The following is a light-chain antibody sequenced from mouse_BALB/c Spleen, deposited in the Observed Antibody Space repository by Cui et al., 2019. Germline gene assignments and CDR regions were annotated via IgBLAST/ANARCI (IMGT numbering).Light chain of an antibody. Sequence: DIQMTQTTSSLSASLGDRVTISCSASQGISNYLTWYQQKPDGTVKLLIYYTSSLHSGVASRFSGGGSGTDYSLNISNLEPEDIATYYCQRYSKLPTFGGGTKLEIK. CDR1: QGISNY. CDR3: QRYSKLPT. CDR2: YTS. V-gene: IGKV10-94*01. J-gene: IGKJ2*01.